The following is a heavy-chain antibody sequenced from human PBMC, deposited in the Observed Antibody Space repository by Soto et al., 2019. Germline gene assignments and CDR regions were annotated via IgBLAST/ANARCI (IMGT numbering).Heavy chain of an antibody. V-gene: IGHV4-39*01. Sequence: SETLSLSCSVSGGSISSSSYYWGWIRQPPGKGLEWIGSIYYSGSSYYNPSLKSRVTISVDTSKSQFSLKLSSVTAADTAVYYCASQGGSIRFDPWGKGTLVTVS. D-gene: IGHD2-21*01. CDR1: GGSISSSSYY. CDR3: ASQGGSIRFDP. J-gene: IGHJ5*02. CDR2: IYYSGSS.